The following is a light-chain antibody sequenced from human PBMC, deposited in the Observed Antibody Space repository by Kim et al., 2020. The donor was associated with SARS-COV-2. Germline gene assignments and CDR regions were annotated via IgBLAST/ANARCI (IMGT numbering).Light chain of an antibody. Sequence: SVSAGERATLSCRASQSVSSNLAWYQQKPGQAPRLLIYGASTRATGLPSRFSGSGSGTEFTLTISSLQSEDFAVYSCQQYNNWPYTFGQGTKLEI. CDR2: GAS. CDR3: QQYNNWPYT. CDR1: QSVSSN. J-gene: IGKJ2*01. V-gene: IGKV3-15*01.